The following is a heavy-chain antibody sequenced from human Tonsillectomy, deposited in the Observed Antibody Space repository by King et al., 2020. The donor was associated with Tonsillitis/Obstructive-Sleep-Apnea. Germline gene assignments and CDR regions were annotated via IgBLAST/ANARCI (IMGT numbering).Heavy chain of an antibody. D-gene: IGHD5-12*01. CDR2: VYHSGST. Sequence: QLQESGPGLVKPSGTLSLTCAVSGDSISSSNWWSWVRQPPGKGLEWIGEVYHSGSTNYKPSLKSRVTISVDKSKNQFSLKLTSVTAADTAVYFCAREVVATLSGTFDIWGQGTMVTVSP. CDR1: GDSISSSNW. J-gene: IGHJ3*02. CDR3: AREVVATLSGTFDI. V-gene: IGHV4-4*02.